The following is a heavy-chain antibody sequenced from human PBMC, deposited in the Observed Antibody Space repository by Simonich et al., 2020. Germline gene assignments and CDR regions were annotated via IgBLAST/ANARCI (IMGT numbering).Heavy chain of an antibody. CDR1: GFTFSSYA. V-gene: IGHV3-23*01. CDR3: AKDSSLVGATDWFDP. CDR2: IRGRGGSK. J-gene: IGHJ5*02. Sequence: EVQLLESGGGLVQPGGSLRLSCAASGFTFSSYAMSWVRQAQGRGLEWVSAIRGRGGSKYYADSVKGRFTISRDNSKNTLYLQMNSLRAEDTAVYYCAKDSSLVGATDWFDPWGQGTLVTVSS. D-gene: IGHD1-26*01.